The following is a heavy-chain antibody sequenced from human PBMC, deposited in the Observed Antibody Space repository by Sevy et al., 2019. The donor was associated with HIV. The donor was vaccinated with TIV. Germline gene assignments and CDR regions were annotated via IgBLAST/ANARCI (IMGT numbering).Heavy chain of an antibody. CDR2: IWFDGSNK. Sequence: GGSLRLSCAASGFTFSTYSMHWVRQAPGKGLEWVALIWFDGSNKYYADSVKGRFTISRDNSKNTLYLQMNSLRAEDTAVCYCAKAVADSNYYYGLDVWGQGTTVTVSS. V-gene: IGHV3-33*06. J-gene: IGHJ6*02. D-gene: IGHD6-13*01. CDR3: AKAVADSNYYYGLDV. CDR1: GFTFSTYS.